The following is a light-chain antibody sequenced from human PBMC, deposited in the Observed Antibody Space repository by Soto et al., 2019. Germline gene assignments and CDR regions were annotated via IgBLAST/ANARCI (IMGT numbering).Light chain of an antibody. CDR1: QSISSW. CDR3: QQYNSYPWT. V-gene: IGKV1-5*03. J-gene: IGKJ1*01. Sequence: DIQMTQSPSTLSASVGDRVTITCRASQSISSWLAWYQQKPGKAPKLLIYKASSLESGVPSRFSGSRSGTEFTHTISSLQPDDFATYYCQQYNSYPWTFGQGTKVEIK. CDR2: KAS.